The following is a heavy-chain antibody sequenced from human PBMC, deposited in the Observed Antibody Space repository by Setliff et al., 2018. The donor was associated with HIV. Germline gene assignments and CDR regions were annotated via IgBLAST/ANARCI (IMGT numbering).Heavy chain of an antibody. V-gene: IGHV3-74*01. CDR2: INSDGSTT. CDR1: EFTFSDSW. Sequence: PGGSLRLSCEASEFTFSDSWMHWVRQVPGQGLVWVSTINSDGSTTSYADSVRGRFTISRDNARNTLYLQMSGLGAEDSAVYYCHRSMHVWGKGTTVTVSS. J-gene: IGHJ6*03. CDR3: HRSMHV.